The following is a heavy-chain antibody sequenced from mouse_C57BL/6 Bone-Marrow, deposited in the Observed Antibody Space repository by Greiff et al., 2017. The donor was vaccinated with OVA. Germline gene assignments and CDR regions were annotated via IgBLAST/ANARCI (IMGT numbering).Heavy chain of an antibody. D-gene: IGHD2-4*01. J-gene: IGHJ1*03. CDR3: ARGTCYDYYEGWYFDV. V-gene: IGHV1-47*01. CDR1: GYTFTTYP. CDR2: FHPYNDDT. Sequence: QVQLQQSGAELVKPGASVKMSCKASGYTFTTYPIEWLKQNHGKSLEWIGNFHPYNDDTKYNEKFKGKATWTVEKSSSTVYLELSRLTSDDSAVYYCARGTCYDYYEGWYFDVWGTGTTVTVSS.